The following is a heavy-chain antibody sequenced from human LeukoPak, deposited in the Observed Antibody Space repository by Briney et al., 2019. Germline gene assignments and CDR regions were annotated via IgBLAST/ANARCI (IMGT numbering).Heavy chain of an antibody. Sequence: SGGSLRLSCAASGFTVSSNYMSWVRQAPGKGLEWVSVIYSGGSTYYADSVKGRFTISRDNSKNSLFVQMNSLRAEDTAVYFCAKSRSGSANWALQIFDNWGQGTLVTVSS. J-gene: IGHJ4*02. V-gene: IGHV3-66*01. CDR3: AKSRSGSANWALQIFDN. CDR1: GFTVSSNY. CDR2: IYSGGST. D-gene: IGHD1-1*01.